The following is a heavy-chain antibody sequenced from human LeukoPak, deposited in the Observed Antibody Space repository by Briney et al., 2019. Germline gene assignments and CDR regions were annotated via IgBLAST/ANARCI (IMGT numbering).Heavy chain of an antibody. CDR2: ISYTGST. Sequence: PSETLSLTCTVSGGSIGSRSHYWGWIRQPPGKGLEWIGMISYTGSTYYNPSLKSRVTISVDASKKQISLKLTSVTAADTAVYYCADYYDSSGYYPGGCDMWGRGTMVTVSS. CDR3: ADYYDSSGYYPGGCDM. J-gene: IGHJ3*02. CDR1: GGSIGSRSHY. D-gene: IGHD3-22*01. V-gene: IGHV4-39*01.